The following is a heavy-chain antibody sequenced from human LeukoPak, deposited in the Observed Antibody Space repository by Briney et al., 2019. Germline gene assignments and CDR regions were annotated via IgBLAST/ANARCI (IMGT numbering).Heavy chain of an antibody. CDR2: ITSSSSTI. Sequence: QTGGSLRLSCAASGFIFSSYSMDWVRQAPGKGLEWVSYITSSSSTIYYADSAKGRFTISRDNAKNSLYLQMNSLRAEDTPVYYCARVSGYDAIDIWGQGTMVTVSS. V-gene: IGHV3-48*01. CDR1: GFIFSSYS. CDR3: ARVSGYDAIDI. J-gene: IGHJ3*02. D-gene: IGHD5-12*01.